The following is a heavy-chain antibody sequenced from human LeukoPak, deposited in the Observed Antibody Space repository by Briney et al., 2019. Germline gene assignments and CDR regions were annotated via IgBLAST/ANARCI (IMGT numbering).Heavy chain of an antibody. CDR2: ISSSGTST. CDR1: GFTFSSYA. V-gene: IGHV3-23*01. J-gene: IGHJ4*02. D-gene: IGHD4-11*01. Sequence: TGGSLRLSCAASGFTFSSYAXXXXRQAPGXXLXXVSGISSSGTSTYYAXSVXGXFTIXRDNSKNTLYLQMNSLRAEDTAVYYCAKNWADYSFDYWGQGTLVTVSS. CDR3: AKNWADYSFDY.